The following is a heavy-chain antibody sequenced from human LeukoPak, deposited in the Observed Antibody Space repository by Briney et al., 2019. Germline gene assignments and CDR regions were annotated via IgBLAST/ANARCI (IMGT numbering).Heavy chain of an antibody. CDR1: GGSVSSGSYY. Sequence: SETLSLTCTVSGGSVSSGSYYWSWIRQPSGKGLEWIGYIYYSGSINYNPSLKSRVTISVDTSKNQFSLKLSSVTAADTAVYYCARVHGDYVGGGYYFDYWGQGTLVTVSS. V-gene: IGHV4-61*01. D-gene: IGHD4-17*01. J-gene: IGHJ4*02. CDR3: ARVHGDYVGGGYYFDY. CDR2: IYYSGSI.